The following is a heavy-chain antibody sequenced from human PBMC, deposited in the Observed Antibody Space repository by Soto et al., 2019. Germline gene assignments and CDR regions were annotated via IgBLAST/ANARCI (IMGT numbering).Heavy chain of an antibody. Sequence: SETLSLTCAVYGGSFSGYYWSWISQPPGKGLEWIGEINHSGSTNYNPSLKSRVTISVDTSKNQFSLKLSSVTAADTAVYYCARGLGYCSSTSCYYAYYYMDVWGKGTTVTVSS. D-gene: IGHD2-2*01. J-gene: IGHJ6*03. CDR1: GGSFSGYY. CDR2: INHSGST. V-gene: IGHV4-34*01. CDR3: ARGLGYCSSTSCYYAYYYMDV.